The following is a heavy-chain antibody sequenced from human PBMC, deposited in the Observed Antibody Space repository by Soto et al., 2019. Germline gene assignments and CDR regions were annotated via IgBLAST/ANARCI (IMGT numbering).Heavy chain of an antibody. CDR3: ARSNILTGYKWY. J-gene: IGHJ4*02. D-gene: IGHD3-9*01. Sequence: PSETLSHTCHFSGGSISNSNWWRWVRQPPGKGLERIGEIYQSESTNYNQSIKNQVKISVEKSKNKYYQKQKYVTAADTAVYYCARSNILTGYKWYWGQG. CDR2: IYQSEST. V-gene: IGHV4-4*02. CDR1: GGSISNSNW.